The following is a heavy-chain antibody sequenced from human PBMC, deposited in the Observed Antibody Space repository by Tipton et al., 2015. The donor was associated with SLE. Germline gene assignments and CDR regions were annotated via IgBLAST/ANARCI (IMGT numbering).Heavy chain of an antibody. D-gene: IGHD1-26*01. J-gene: IGHJ3*01. CDR1: GGAISTFY. V-gene: IGHV4-4*07. CDR3: AGGPVLQGAGFDF. CDR2: IYSSGRT. Sequence: TLSLTCTVSGGAISTFYWSWIRQSAGKGLEWIGRIYSSGRTNYNPSLKSRVTMSVDTSRKQFSLKLTSVTAADTAVYYCAGGPVLQGAGFDFWGQGTMVTVSS.